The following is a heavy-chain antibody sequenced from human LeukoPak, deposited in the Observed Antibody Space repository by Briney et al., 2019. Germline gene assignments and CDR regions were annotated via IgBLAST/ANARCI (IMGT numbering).Heavy chain of an antibody. Sequence: PGGSLRLSCAASGFTFSSYDMNWVRQAPGKGLQLVSDISSSCTTIYYADSVKGRFTISKYNDKHSLYLKMNRLRAEDTDVYYCARKYCSTTCCLFDNWGQGTLVTVSS. V-gene: IGHV3-48*03. CDR3: ARKYCSTTCCLFDN. CDR2: ISSSCTTI. CDR1: GFTFSSYD. J-gene: IGHJ4*02. D-gene: IGHD2-2*01.